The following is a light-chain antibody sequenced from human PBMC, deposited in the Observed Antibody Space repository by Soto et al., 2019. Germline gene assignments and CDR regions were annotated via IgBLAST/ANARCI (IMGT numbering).Light chain of an antibody. J-gene: IGKJ1*01. V-gene: IGKV1-5*01. CDR3: QQYNSYRT. Sequence: DIQMTQSPSTVSASVGDRVTITCRASQNIGTWLAWYQQKPGKAPKVLIYDASSLQSGVPSRFSASGSGTDFTLTISSLQPDDVATYYCQQYNSYRTFGQGTKVDIK. CDR1: QNIGTW. CDR2: DAS.